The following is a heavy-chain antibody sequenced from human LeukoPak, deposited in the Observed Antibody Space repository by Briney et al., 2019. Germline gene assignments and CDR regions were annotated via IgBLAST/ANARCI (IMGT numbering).Heavy chain of an antibody. J-gene: IGHJ4*02. CDR2: IYSSGSS. Sequence: SETLSLTCTASGDSITNYYWSWIRQPAGKGLEWLGRIYSSGSSNYNPSLETRVTMSVDTSKIQFSLKLNSVTAADTAVYYCARLAYSSGWSYFDSWGQGTLVTVSS. D-gene: IGHD6-19*01. V-gene: IGHV4-4*07. CDR1: GDSITNYY. CDR3: ARLAYSSGWSYFDS.